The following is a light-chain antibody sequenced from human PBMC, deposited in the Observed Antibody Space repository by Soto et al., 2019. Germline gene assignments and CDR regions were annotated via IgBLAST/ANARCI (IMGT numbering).Light chain of an antibody. V-gene: IGLV2-23*01. CDR2: EGS. CDR1: SSDVGSYNL. J-gene: IGLJ1*01. Sequence: QSALTQPASVSGSPGKSITMSCTGTSSDVGSYNLVSWYQQHPGKAPKLMIYEGSKRPSGVSNRFSGSKSGNTASLTISGLQAEDEADYYCCSYAGSSYVFGTGTKLTVL. CDR3: CSYAGSSYV.